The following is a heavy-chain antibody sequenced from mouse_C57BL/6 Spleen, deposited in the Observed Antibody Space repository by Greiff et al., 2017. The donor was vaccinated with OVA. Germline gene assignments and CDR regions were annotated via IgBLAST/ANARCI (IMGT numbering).Heavy chain of an antibody. CDR1: GYTFTSYW. V-gene: IGHV1-53*01. D-gene: IGHD2-10*01. CDR2: INPSNGGT. J-gene: IGHJ4*01. Sequence: QVHVKQPGTELVKPGASVKLFCKASGYTFTSYWMHWVKQRPGQGLEWIGNINPSNGGTNYNEKFKSKATLTVDKSSSTAYMQLSSLTSEDSAVYYCARSAYYREDYWGQGTSVTVSS. CDR3: ARSAYYREDY.